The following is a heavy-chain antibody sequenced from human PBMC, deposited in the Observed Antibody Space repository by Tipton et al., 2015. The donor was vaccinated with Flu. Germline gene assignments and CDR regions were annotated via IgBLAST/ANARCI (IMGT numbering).Heavy chain of an antibody. V-gene: IGHV4-39*06. CDR1: GDSMTSSRYY. CDR3: ARVSPGVESWFDP. J-gene: IGHJ5*02. D-gene: IGHD3-3*01. Sequence: TLSLTCSVSGDSMTSSRYYWGWIRQPPGKGLEWIGSIFHSGSTYYNPSLKSRVTISLDTSKNQFPLKLISVTAADTAVYYCARVSPGVESWFDPWGQGTLVTVSS. CDR2: IFHSGST.